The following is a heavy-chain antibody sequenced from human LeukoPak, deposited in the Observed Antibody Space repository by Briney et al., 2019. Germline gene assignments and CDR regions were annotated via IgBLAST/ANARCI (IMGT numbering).Heavy chain of an antibody. J-gene: IGHJ4*02. V-gene: IGHV1-2*02. CDR3: ARDYQLDQLFDY. D-gene: IGHD1/OR15-1a*01. CDR2: NSGGT. Sequence: NSGGTNYAQKFQGRVTMTRDTSISTAYMELSRLRSDDTAVYYCARDYQLDQLFDYWGQGTLVTVSS.